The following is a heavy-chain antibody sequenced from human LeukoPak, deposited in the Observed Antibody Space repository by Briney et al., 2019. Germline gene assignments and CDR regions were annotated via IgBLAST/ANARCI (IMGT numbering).Heavy chain of an antibody. CDR2: IGTSSGYI. Sequence: ESGGSLRLSCAASGFTFSGYSMNWVRQAPGKGLEWVSSIGTSSGYIYYADSVQGRFTISRDNAKNSLYLQMNSLRAEDTAMYYCVRNRGDPSYFDYWGQGILVTVSS. J-gene: IGHJ4*02. D-gene: IGHD4-17*01. CDR1: GFTFSGYS. V-gene: IGHV3-21*01. CDR3: VRNRGDPSYFDY.